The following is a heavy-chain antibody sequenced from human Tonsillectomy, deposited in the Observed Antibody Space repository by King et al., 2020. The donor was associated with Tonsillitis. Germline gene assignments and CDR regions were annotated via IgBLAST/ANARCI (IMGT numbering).Heavy chain of an antibody. CDR2: ISYDGSNK. CDR1: GFTFSSYG. D-gene: IGHD3-10*01. CDR3: AKDGERYYYGSVDY. Sequence: VQLVESGGGVVQPGRSLRLSCAASGFTFSSYGMHWVRQAPGKGLEWVAVISYDGSNKYYADSVKGRFTISRDNSKDTLYLQMNSLRAEDTVVYYCAKDGERYYYGSVDYWGQGTLVTVSS. J-gene: IGHJ4*02. V-gene: IGHV3-30*18.